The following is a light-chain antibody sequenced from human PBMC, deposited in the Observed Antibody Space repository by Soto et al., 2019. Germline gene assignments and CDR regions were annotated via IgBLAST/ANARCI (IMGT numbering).Light chain of an antibody. J-gene: IGKJ1*01. CDR1: QSVSSD. CDR3: QQYNNWRT. Sequence: EIVMTQSPATLSVSPGERATLSCRASQSVSSDLAWYQQKPGQAPRLLIHGASTRATGVPARFSGSGSWTEFTLTISSQQSEDFAVYYCQQYNNWRTFGQGTKVEIK. V-gene: IGKV3-15*01. CDR2: GAS.